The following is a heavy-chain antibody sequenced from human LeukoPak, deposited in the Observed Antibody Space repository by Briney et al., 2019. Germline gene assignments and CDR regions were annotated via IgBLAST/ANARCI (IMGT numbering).Heavy chain of an antibody. CDR1: GFTFSSYG. D-gene: IGHD6-19*01. CDR3: ARGIAVAGTFSWFDP. CDR2: ISYDGSNK. J-gene: IGHJ5*02. Sequence: GGSLRLSCAASGFTFSSYGMHWVRQAPGKGLEWVAVISYDGSNKYYADSVKGRFTISRDNSKNTLYLQMNSLRGEDTAVYYCARGIAVAGTFSWFDPRGQGTLVTVSS. V-gene: IGHV3-30*03.